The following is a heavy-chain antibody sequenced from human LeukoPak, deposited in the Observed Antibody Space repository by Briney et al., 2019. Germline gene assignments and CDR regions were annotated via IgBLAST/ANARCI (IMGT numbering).Heavy chain of an antibody. CDR2: IYPGDSDT. J-gene: IGHJ4*02. V-gene: IGHV5-51*01. CDR3: ARLSGRVVCSAGSCYIDS. CDR1: GYRFTSDW. Sequence: GVSLQISCTGSGYRFTSDWIGWVRQMPGKGLEWMGIIYPGDSDTRYSPSFQGQVTISADKSVNTAYLQWSSLKASDTAMYYCARLSGRVVCSAGSCYIDSWGQGTLVTVSS. D-gene: IGHD2-15*01.